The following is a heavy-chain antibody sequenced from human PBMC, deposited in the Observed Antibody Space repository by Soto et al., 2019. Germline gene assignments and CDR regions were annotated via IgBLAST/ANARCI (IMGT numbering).Heavy chain of an antibody. D-gene: IGHD6-13*01. V-gene: IGHV5-10-1*01. CDR1: GYSLTSYW. Sequence: GESLKISCKGSGYSLTSYWISWVRQMPGKGLEWMGRIDPSDSYTNYSPSFQGHVTISADKSISTAYLQWSSLKASDTAMYYCARHVDSSSWSPSDYWGQGTLVTVSS. CDR3: ARHVDSSSWSPSDY. J-gene: IGHJ4*02. CDR2: IDPSDSYT.